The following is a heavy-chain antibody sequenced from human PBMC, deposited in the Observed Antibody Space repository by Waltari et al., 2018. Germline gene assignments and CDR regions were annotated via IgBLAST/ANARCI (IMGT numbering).Heavy chain of an antibody. D-gene: IGHD3-10*01. V-gene: IGHV3-74*01. Sequence: EVQLVESGGDLVQPGGSLRLSCAASGFTFSSYWMHWGRQTPGKRLEWVSRINSGSSTTDFADSVKGRFTISRDNAKNMLYLQVNGLSVEDTAVYYCAREITMEGAFDLWGQGTMVTVSS. CDR1: GFTFSSYW. CDR2: INSGSSTT. J-gene: IGHJ3*01. CDR3: AREITMEGAFDL.